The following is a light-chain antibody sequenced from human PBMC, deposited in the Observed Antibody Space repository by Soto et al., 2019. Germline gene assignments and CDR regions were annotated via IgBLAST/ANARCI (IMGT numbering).Light chain of an antibody. V-gene: IGKV1-9*01. Sequence: DIQLTQSPSFLSASPGDRVTITCRASQGIRSYLAWYQQSPGRAPKLLIYAASTLQSGVPSRFSGSGSGTEFTLTISSLQPEDFATYYCQQLNTFPSTVGQGTRLESK. CDR3: QQLNTFPST. J-gene: IGKJ5*01. CDR1: QGIRSY. CDR2: AAS.